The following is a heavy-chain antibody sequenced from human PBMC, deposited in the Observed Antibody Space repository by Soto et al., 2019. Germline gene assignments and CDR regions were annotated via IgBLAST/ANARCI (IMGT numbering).Heavy chain of an antibody. CDR3: AREGYRDCYNMYYYYYGMDV. J-gene: IGHJ6*02. CDR2: IIPIFGTA. Sequence: QVQLVQSGAEVKKPGSSVKVSCKASGGTFSSYAISWVRQAPGQGLEWMGGIIPIFGTANYAQKFQGRVTITADKSTSTAYMELSSLRSEDTAVYYCAREGYRDCYNMYYYYYGMDVWGQGTTVTVSS. D-gene: IGHD2-21*01. V-gene: IGHV1-69*06. CDR1: GGTFSSYA.